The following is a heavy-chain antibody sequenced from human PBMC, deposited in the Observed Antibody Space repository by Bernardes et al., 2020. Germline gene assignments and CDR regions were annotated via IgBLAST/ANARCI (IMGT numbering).Heavy chain of an antibody. D-gene: IGHD2-2*01. CDR3: ARADIVVVPAAPNSWYFDL. V-gene: IGHV3-7*01. CDR2: IKQDGSEK. J-gene: IGHJ2*01. Sequence: GGTLRLSCAASGFTFSSYCMSWVRKGPGKGLEWVDNIKQDGSEKYYVDSVKGRFTISRDNAKNSLYLQMNSLRAEDTAVYYCARADIVVVPAAPNSWYFDLWGRGTLVTVSS. CDR1: GFTFSSYC.